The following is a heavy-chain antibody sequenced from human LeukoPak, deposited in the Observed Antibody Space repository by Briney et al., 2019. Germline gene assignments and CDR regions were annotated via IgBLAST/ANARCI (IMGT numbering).Heavy chain of an antibody. V-gene: IGHV3-66*01. Sequence: GGALRVSCAASGFTVSSNYMSWVRQAPGKGLEWVSVIYSGGSTYYADSVKGRFTISRDNSKNTLYLQMNSLRAEDTAVYYCARAAYYYGSGSYSGRYYFDYWGQGTLVTVSS. D-gene: IGHD3-10*01. CDR2: IYSGGST. CDR3: ARAAYYYGSGSYSGRYYFDY. J-gene: IGHJ4*02. CDR1: GFTVSSNY.